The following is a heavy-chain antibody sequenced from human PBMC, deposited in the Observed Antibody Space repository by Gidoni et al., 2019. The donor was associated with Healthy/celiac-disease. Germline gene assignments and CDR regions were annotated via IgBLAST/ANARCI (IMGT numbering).Heavy chain of an antibody. V-gene: IGHV4-39*01. J-gene: IGHJ4*02. CDR3: ARRVGIAAAYDY. Sequence: QLQLQESGPGLVKPSETLSLTCTVSGGSISSSSYYWGWIRQPPGKGLEWIGSIYYSGSTYYNPSLKSRVTISVDTSKNQCSLKLSSVTAADTAVYYCARRVGIAAAYDYWGQGTLVTVSS. CDR2: IYYSGST. D-gene: IGHD6-13*01. CDR1: GGSISSSSYY.